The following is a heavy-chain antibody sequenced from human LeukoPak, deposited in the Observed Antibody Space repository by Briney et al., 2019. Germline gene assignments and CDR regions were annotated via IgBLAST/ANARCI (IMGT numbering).Heavy chain of an antibody. V-gene: IGHV1-69*13. J-gene: IGHJ4*02. D-gene: IGHD6-19*01. CDR2: IIPIFGTA. CDR3: ARDHSSGGPYFDY. Sequence: SVKVSCKASGGTFSSYAISWVRQAPGLGLEWMGGIIPIFGTANYAQKFQGRVTITADESTSTAYMELSSLRSEDTAVYYCARDHSSGGPYFDYWGQGTLVTVSS. CDR1: GGTFSSYA.